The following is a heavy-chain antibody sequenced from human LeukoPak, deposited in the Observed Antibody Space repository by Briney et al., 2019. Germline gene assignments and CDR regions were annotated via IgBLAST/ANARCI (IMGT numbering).Heavy chain of an antibody. Sequence: SETLSLTCSVSGGSISGYYWSWIRQPAGKGLEWIGCIYTSGSTNYNPSLKSRVTMSVDTSKNQFSLKLSYVTAADTAVYYCARDSSAAGIDYWGQGTLVTVSS. CDR2: IYTSGST. D-gene: IGHD6-13*01. V-gene: IGHV4-4*07. CDR3: ARDSSAAGIDY. CDR1: GGSISGYY. J-gene: IGHJ4*02.